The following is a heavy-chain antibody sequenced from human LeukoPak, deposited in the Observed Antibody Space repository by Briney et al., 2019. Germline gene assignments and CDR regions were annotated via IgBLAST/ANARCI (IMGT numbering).Heavy chain of an antibody. CDR2: ISSSSSYI. J-gene: IGHJ4*02. Sequence: GGSLRLSCAASGFTFSSYSMNWVRQAPGKGLEWVSSISSSSSYIYYADSVKGRFTISRDNAKNSLYLQMNSLRAEDTAVYYCARLEVPAAVIDYGGQGTLVTVSS. CDR3: ARLEVPAAVIDY. V-gene: IGHV3-21*01. D-gene: IGHD2-2*01. CDR1: GFTFSSYS.